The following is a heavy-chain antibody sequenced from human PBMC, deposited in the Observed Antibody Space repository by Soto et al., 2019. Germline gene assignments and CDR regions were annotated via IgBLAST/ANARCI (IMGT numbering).Heavy chain of an antibody. CDR1: GYTFTSYG. D-gene: IGHD2-8*01. V-gene: IGHV1-18*01. CDR2: ISAYNGNT. CDR3: ARDIVLTVYATQNWFDP. Sequence: ASVKVSCKASGYTFTSYGISWVRQAPGQGLEWMGWISAYNGNTNYAQKLQGRVTMTTDTSTSTAYMELRSLRSDDTAVYYCARDIVLTVYATQNWFDPWGQGTLVTVSS. J-gene: IGHJ5*02.